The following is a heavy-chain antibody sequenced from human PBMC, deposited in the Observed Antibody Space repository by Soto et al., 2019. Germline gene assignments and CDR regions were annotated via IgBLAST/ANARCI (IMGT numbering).Heavy chain of an antibody. CDR2: INHSGSS. Sequence: QVQLQQWGAGLLKPSETLSLTCAVYGGSFSGYYWSWIRQPPGKGLEWIGEINHSGSSNYNPSSKNRVTISVDTSKNQFALELSSVTAADTAVYYCATDGGNYNYYYGMDVWGQGTTVTVSS. CDR3: ATDGGNYNYYYGMDV. CDR1: GGSFSGYY. D-gene: IGHD3-10*01. V-gene: IGHV4-34*01. J-gene: IGHJ6*02.